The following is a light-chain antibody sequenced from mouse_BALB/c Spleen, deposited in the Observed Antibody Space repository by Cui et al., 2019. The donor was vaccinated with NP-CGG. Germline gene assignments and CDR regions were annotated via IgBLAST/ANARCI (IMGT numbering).Light chain of an antibody. CDR2: GTN. V-gene: IGLV1*01. CDR1: TGAVTTSNY. Sequence: QAVVTQESALTTSPGETVTLTCRSSTGAVTTSNYANWVQEKPDHLFTGLIGGTNNRAPGVPARFSGSLIGDKAALTITGAQTEDDAIYFCALWYSNHWVFGGGTKLIVL. CDR3: ALWYSNHWV. J-gene: IGLJ1*01.